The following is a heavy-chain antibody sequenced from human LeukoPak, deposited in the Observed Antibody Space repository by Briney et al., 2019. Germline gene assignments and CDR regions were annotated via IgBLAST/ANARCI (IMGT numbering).Heavy chain of an antibody. J-gene: IGHJ4*02. CDR2: ISGSGGST. CDR1: GFTFSSYT. CDR3: AEDEIDY. V-gene: IGHV3-23*01. Sequence: GGSLRLSCAASGFTFSSYTMSWVRQAPGKGLEWVSTISGSGGSTYYADSVKGRFTISRDNSKKMLYLQMNSLRAEDTAVYYCAEDEIDYWGQGTLVTVSS.